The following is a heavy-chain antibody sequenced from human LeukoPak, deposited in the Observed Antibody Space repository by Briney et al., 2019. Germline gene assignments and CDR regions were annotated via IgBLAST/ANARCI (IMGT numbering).Heavy chain of an antibody. J-gene: IGHJ3*02. D-gene: IGHD1-1*01. CDR3: VRGGGPSYKYNAFDI. V-gene: IGHV3-48*03. Sequence: GGSLRLSCAASGFTFSSYEMNWVRQAPGKGLEWVSYISSSGSTIYCADSVKGRFTISRDNAKNSLYLQMSSLRAEDTAVYYCVRGGGPSYKYNAFDIWGQGTMVTVSS. CDR2: ISSSGSTI. CDR1: GFTFSSYE.